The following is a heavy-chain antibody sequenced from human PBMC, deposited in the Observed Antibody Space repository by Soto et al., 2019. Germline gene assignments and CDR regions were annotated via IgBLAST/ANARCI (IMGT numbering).Heavy chain of an antibody. D-gene: IGHD3-10*01. CDR2: ISGSGGST. CDR1: GFTFSSYA. J-gene: IGHJ4*02. V-gene: IGHV3-23*01. Sequence: PGGSLRLSCAASGFTFSSYAMSWVRQAPGKGLEWVSAISGSGGSTYYADSVKGRFTISRDNAKNSLYLQMNSLRAEDTAVYYCARDLKVIGSGSPFDYWGQGTLVTVSS. CDR3: ARDLKVIGSGSPFDY.